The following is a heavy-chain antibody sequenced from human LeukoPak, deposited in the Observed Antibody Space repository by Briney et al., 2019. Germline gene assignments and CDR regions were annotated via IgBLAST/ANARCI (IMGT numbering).Heavy chain of an antibody. CDR3: ARGHDYGDPPPLDY. J-gene: IGHJ4*02. CDR1: GDSISSGDYY. CDR2: ISSSGST. V-gene: IGHV4-61*02. D-gene: IGHD4-17*01. Sequence: SETLSLTCTVSGDSISSGDYYWSWIRQPAGKGLEWIGRISSSGSTNYNPSLKSRVTISVDTSKNQFSLKLSSVTAADTAVYYCARGHDYGDPPPLDYWGQGTLVTVSS.